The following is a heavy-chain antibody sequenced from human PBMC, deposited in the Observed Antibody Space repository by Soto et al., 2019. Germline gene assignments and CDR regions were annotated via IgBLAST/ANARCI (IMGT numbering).Heavy chain of an antibody. J-gene: IGHJ4*02. CDR2: ISGGGGNT. CDR1: GFIFSSYA. D-gene: IGHD1-7*01. V-gene: IGHV3-23*01. Sequence: EVQLLESGGGLVQPGGSLRLSCVASGFIFSSYAMAWVRQAPGKGLEWVSFISGGGGNTYFADSVKGRFNIARDISKTTVFLQSKSLRGEDTAVYCCASPIHRTTDRLRSDYWGQETLVTVSS. CDR3: ASPIHRTTDRLRSDY.